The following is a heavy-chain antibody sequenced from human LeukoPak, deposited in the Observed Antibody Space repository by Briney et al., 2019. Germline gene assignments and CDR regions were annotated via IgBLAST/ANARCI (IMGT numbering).Heavy chain of an antibody. V-gene: IGHV3-74*01. CDR1: GFIFSSYW. Sequence: RGSLRLSCAASGFIFSSYWMHWVRQAPGKGLVWVSRINIDGSSTSYADSVKGRFTISRDNAKNTLSLQMNSLRDEDTAVYYCARVACSSSGCTDFDYWGQGTLVTVSS. CDR3: ARVACSSSGCTDFDY. J-gene: IGHJ4*02. D-gene: IGHD2-2*01. CDR2: INIDGSST.